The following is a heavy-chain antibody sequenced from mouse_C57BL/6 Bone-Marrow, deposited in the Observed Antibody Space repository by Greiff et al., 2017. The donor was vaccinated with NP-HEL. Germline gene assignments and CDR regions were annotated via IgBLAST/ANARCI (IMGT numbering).Heavy chain of an antibody. CDR2: INPYNGDT. D-gene: IGHD1-1*01. CDR1: GYSFTGYF. V-gene: IGHV1-20*01. CDR3: AREGSSSYYFDY. Sequence: VQLQQPGAELVMPGASVKISCKASGYSFTGYFMNWVMQSHGKSLEWIGRINPYNGDTFYNQKFKGKATLTVDKSSSTAHMELRSLTSEDSAVYYCAREGSSSYYFDYWGQGTTLTVSS. J-gene: IGHJ2*01.